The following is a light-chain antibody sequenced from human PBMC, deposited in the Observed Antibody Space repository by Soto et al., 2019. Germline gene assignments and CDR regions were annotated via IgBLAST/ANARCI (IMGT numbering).Light chain of an antibody. CDR2: DAS. Sequence: EIVLTQSPAALSLSPGDTATLSCRASQSVSSYLAWYQQKPGQAPRLLIYDASNRATGIPAMFSGSGSGTDFTLTIGSLEAEDVVVYYCQQRSNWPRTFGQGTKVEIK. CDR1: QSVSSY. CDR3: QQRSNWPRT. J-gene: IGKJ2*01. V-gene: IGKV3-11*01.